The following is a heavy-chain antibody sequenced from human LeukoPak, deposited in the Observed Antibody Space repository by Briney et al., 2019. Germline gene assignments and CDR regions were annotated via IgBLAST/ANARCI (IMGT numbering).Heavy chain of an antibody. J-gene: IGHJ6*03. V-gene: IGHV3-33*01. D-gene: IGHD1-26*01. Sequence: PGGSLRLSCAASGFSFSGYGMHWVRQAPGKGLEWVAVIWYDGSNKYYGDSVKGRFTISRDNSKNTLYLQMNSLRAEDTAVYYCAGSRSPYYYYYYMDVWGEGTTVTVSS. CDR2: IWYDGSNK. CDR3: AGSRSPYYYYYYMDV. CDR1: GFSFSGYG.